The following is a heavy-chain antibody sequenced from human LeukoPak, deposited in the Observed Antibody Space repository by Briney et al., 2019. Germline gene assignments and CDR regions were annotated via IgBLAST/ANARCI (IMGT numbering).Heavy chain of an antibody. V-gene: IGHV4-59*01. D-gene: IGHD6-19*01. CDR1: GASISSYY. J-gene: IGHJ3*02. CDR2: IYYSGST. CDR3: ARDQSDSSGWFGDAFDI. Sequence: SETLSLTCTVSGASISSYYWSWIRQPPGKGLEWLGYIYYSGSTNYNPSLKSRVTISVDTSKNQFSLKLSSVTAADTAVYYCARDQSDSSGWFGDAFDIWGQGTMVTVSS.